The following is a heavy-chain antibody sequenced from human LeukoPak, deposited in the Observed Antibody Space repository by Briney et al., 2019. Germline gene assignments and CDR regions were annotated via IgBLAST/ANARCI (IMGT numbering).Heavy chain of an antibody. Sequence: SETLSVTCTVSGGAISSYFWNWIRQTPGKGLEWIGYIHYSGSTNYNPSLKSRVAISLDTSKNQFSLKLDAVTASDTAVYYCARLTNGHFDYWGQGTLVTVSS. CDR2: IHYSGST. CDR3: ARLTNGHFDY. CDR1: GGAISSYF. J-gene: IGHJ4*02. V-gene: IGHV4-59*01. D-gene: IGHD2-8*01.